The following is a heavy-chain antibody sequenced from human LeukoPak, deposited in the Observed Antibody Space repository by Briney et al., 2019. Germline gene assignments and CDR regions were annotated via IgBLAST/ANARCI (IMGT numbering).Heavy chain of an antibody. CDR1: GYSFTNYW. D-gene: IGHD3-10*01. J-gene: IGHJ4*02. V-gene: IGHV5-51*04. CDR2: IYPGDSDT. Sequence: GESLKISCKGSGYSFTNYWIGWVRQMPGKGLEWMGMIYPGDSDTRYSASFQGQVTISADKPISTAYLQWSSLRASGTAMYYCASLVYGSGAEYYFDYWGQGTLVTVSS. CDR3: ASLVYGSGAEYYFDY.